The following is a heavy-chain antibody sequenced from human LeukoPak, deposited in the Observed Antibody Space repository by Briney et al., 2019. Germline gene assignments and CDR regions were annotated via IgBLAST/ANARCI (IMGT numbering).Heavy chain of an antibody. J-gene: IGHJ3*02. CDR3: ARNDWDTMVRGVITNPGSFDI. Sequence: GGSLRLSCAASGFPFSSYGMHWVRQAPGKGLEWVAVISYDGSNKYYADSVKGRFTISRDNSKNTLYLQMNSLRAEDTAVYYCARNDWDTMVRGVITNPGSFDIWGQGTMVTVSS. CDR1: GFPFSSYG. D-gene: IGHD3-10*01. CDR2: ISYDGSNK. V-gene: IGHV3-30*03.